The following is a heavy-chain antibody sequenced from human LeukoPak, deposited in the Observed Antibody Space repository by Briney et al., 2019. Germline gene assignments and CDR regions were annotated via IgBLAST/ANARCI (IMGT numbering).Heavy chain of an antibody. CDR2: INHNGNVN. CDR1: GFTFSSYW. J-gene: IGHJ6*02. D-gene: IGHD3-16*01. Sequence: GGSLRLSCAASGFTFSSYWMNWARQAPGKGLEWVASINHNGNVNYYVDSVKGRFTISRGNAKNSLYLQMSNLRAEDTPVYFCARGGGLDVWGQGATVTVSS. V-gene: IGHV3-7*03. CDR3: ARGGGLDV.